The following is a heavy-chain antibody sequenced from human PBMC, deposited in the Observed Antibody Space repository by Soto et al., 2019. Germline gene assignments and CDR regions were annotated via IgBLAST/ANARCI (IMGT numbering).Heavy chain of an antibody. CDR3: ARGPRHYGSGSYYKAGSRQFDY. CDR1: GGSFSGYY. J-gene: IGHJ4*02. Sequence: SETLSLTCAVYGGSFSGYYWSWIRQPPGKGLEWIGEINHSGSTNYNPSLKSRVTISVDTSKNQFSLKLSSVTAADTAVYYCARGPRHYGSGSYYKAGSRQFDYWGQGTLVTVSS. CDR2: INHSGST. D-gene: IGHD3-10*01. V-gene: IGHV4-34*01.